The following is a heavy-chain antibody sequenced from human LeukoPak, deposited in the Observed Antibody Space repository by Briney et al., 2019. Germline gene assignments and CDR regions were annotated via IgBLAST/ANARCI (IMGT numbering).Heavy chain of an antibody. CDR3: AKEDWPDYYYYGLDV. Sequence: GGSLRLSCAASGFTFDDYAMHWVRQAPVKGLEWVSLISWDGGSTYYADSVKGRFTISRDNSKNSLYLQMNSLRAEDTALYYCAKEDWPDYYYYGLDVWGKGTTVTVSS. CDR2: ISWDGGST. V-gene: IGHV3-43D*04. J-gene: IGHJ6*04. CDR1: GFTFDDYA. D-gene: IGHD3-9*01.